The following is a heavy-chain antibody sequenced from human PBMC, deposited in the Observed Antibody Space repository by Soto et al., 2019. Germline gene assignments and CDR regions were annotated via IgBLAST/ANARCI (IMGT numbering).Heavy chain of an antibody. CDR1: GFTFSSYA. CDR2: LSGSGGST. D-gene: IGHD6-13*01. CDR3: AKARSGAAGNGYFDY. J-gene: IGHJ4*02. V-gene: IGHV3-23*01. Sequence: EVQLLESGGGLVQPGGSLRLSCAASGFTFSSYAMSWVRQAPGKGLEWVSVLSGSGGSTYYADSVKGRFTVSRDNSKNTLYLQMTNLRAEDTAVYYCAKARSGAAGNGYFDYWGQGTLVTVSS.